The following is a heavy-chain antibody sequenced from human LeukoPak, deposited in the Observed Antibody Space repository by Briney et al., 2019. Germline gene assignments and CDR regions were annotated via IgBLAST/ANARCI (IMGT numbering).Heavy chain of an antibody. D-gene: IGHD6-13*01. CDR3: ARGGDGSSWPFDY. CDR1: GYXFTGYY. J-gene: IGHJ4*02. V-gene: IGHV1-2*02. CDR2: INANSGDT. Sequence: ASVKVSCKASGYXFTGYYIHWVRQAPGQGLEWMGGINANSGDTNYAQKFQGRVTMTRETSLRTAYMEMSSLRSADTAVYYCARGGDGSSWPFDYWGQGALVTVSS.